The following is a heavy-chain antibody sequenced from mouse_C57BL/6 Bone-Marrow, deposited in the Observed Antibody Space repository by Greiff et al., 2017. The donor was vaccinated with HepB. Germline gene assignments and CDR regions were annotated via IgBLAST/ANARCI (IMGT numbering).Heavy chain of an antibody. CDR3: ARTYYGNYVDY. CDR2: IYPGDGDT. D-gene: IGHD2-1*01. CDR1: GYAFSSSW. J-gene: IGHJ2*01. Sequence: VQLQQSGPELVKPGASVKISCKASGYAFSSSWMNWVKQRPGKGLEWIGRIYPGDGDTNYNGKFKGKATLTADRSSSTAYMQLSSLTSEDSAVYCWARTYYGNYVDYWGQGTTLTVSS. V-gene: IGHV1-82*01.